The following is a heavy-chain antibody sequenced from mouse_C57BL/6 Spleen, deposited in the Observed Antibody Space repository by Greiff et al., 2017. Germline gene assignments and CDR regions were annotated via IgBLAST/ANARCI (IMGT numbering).Heavy chain of an antibody. CDR1: GYAFTNYL. J-gene: IGHJ4*01. CDR2: INPGSGGT. Sequence: VQLQQSGAELVRPGTSVKVSCKASGYAFTNYLIEWVKQRPGQGLEWIGVINPGSGGTNYNEKFKGKATLTADKSSSTAYMQLSSLTSEDSAVYFCARFEEDYCALDYWGQGTSVTVSS. CDR3: ARFEEDYCALDY. V-gene: IGHV1-54*01.